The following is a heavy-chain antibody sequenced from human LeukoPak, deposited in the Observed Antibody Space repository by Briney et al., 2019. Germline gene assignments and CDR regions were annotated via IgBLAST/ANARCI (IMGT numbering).Heavy chain of an antibody. Sequence: SETLSLTRTVSGGSIRSYYWSWIRQPPGKGLEWFGYISYSGNTNYNPSLKSRATLSVDTSKNQFSLRLSSVTAADTAVYYCARAGRIEATGSYYFDYWGQGTLVTVSS. J-gene: IGHJ4*02. D-gene: IGHD6-13*01. CDR1: GGSIRSYY. V-gene: IGHV4-59*01. CDR2: ISYSGNT. CDR3: ARAGRIEATGSYYFDY.